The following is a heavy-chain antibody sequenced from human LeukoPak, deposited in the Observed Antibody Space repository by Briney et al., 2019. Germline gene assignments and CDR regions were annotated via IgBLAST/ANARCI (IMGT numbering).Heavy chain of an antibody. Sequence: ASVKVSCKASGYTFTSYGISWVRQAPGQGLEWMGWISAYNGNTNYAQKLQGRVTMTTDTSTSTAYMELRSLTSDDTAVYYCARDKAVTTELTQYFHHWGQGTLVTVSS. CDR3: ARDKAVTTELTQYFHH. D-gene: IGHD4-11*01. J-gene: IGHJ1*01. CDR1: GYTFTSYG. CDR2: ISAYNGNT. V-gene: IGHV1-18*01.